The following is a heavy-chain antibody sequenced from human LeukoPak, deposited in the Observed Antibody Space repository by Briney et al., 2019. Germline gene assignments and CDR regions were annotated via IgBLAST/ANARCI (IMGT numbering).Heavy chain of an antibody. D-gene: IGHD6-19*01. CDR2: ITGSGSST. CDR3: ARDWDGWSRAFDI. J-gene: IGHJ3*02. V-gene: IGHV3-23*01. Sequence: PGGSLRLSCAASGFTFNNHAMNWVRQAPGKGLQWVSVITGSGSSTYYADSVKGRFTISRDNSKNTLYLQMNSLRAEDTAVYYCARDWDGWSRAFDIWGQGTMVTVSS. CDR1: GFTFNNHA.